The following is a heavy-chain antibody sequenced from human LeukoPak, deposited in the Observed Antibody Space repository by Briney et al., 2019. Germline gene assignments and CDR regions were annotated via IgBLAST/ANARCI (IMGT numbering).Heavy chain of an antibody. CDR1: GGTFSSYA. CDR2: IIPIFGTA. Sequence: GASVKVSCKASGGTFSSYAISWVRQAPGQGLEWMGGIIPIFGTANYAQKFQGRVTITADESTSTAYMELSSLRSEDTAVYYCARVLGDVWGSYRVGHYYYYMDVWGKGTTVTISS. D-gene: IGHD3-16*02. CDR3: ARVLGDVWGSYRVGHYYYYMDV. J-gene: IGHJ6*03. V-gene: IGHV1-69*13.